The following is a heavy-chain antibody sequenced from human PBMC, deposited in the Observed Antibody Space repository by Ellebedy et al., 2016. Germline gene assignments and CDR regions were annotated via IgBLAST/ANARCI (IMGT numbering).Heavy chain of an antibody. CDR3: AKDQAAIVVPAAMAPDV. V-gene: IGHV3-48*01. CDR1: GFTFSSYS. D-gene: IGHD2-2*01. CDR2: ISSSSSTT. Sequence: GGSLRLXXAASGFTFSSYSMNWVRQAPGKGLEWVSYISSSSSTTYYADSVKGRFTISRDNSKNTLYLQMNSLRAEDTAVYYCAKDQAAIVVPAAMAPDVWGKGTTVTVSS. J-gene: IGHJ6*04.